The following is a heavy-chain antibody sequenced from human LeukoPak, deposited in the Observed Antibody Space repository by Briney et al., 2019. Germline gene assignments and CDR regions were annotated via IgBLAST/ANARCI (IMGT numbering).Heavy chain of an antibody. J-gene: IGHJ4*02. Sequence: GGSLRLSCAASGFTFSSFAMSWVRQAPGKGLEWVSLLSSSGVSTHYADSVKGRFTISRDNSENTLYLQMTNLRAEDTAVYFCAKDLLRIYWRTFDSWGQGALVIVSS. CDR2: LSSSGVST. CDR1: GFTFSSFA. CDR3: AKDLLRIYWRTFDS. D-gene: IGHD3-10*01. V-gene: IGHV3-23*01.